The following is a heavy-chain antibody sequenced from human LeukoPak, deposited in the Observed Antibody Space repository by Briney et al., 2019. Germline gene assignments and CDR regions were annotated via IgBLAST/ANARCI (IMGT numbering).Heavy chain of an antibody. D-gene: IGHD5-24*01. CDR2: IIPILGIA. Sequence: SVKVSCKASGGTFSSYTISWVRQAPGQGLEWMGRIIPILGIANYAQKFQGRVTITADKSTSTAYMELCSLRSEDTAVYYCARDLEMATIQGYYYYGMDVWGQGTTVTVSS. CDR1: GGTFSSYT. CDR3: ARDLEMATIQGYYYYGMDV. V-gene: IGHV1-69*04. J-gene: IGHJ6*02.